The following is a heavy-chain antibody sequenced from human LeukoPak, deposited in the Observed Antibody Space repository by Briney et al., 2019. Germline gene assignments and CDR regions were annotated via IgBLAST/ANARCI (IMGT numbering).Heavy chain of an antibody. CDR1: GYTFTGYY. CDR2: INPNSGGT. J-gene: IGHJ4*02. V-gene: IGHV1-2*02. Sequence: ASVKVSCKASGYTFTGYYMHWVRQAPGQGLEWMGWINPNSGGTNYAQKFQGRVTMTRDTSISTAYMELSRLRSDDTAVYYCARVSPLGQYYFDYWGQGTLVTVSS. CDR3: ARVSPLGQYYFDY.